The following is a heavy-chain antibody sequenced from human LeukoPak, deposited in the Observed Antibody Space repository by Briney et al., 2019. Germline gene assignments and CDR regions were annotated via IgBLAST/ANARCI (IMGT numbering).Heavy chain of an antibody. D-gene: IGHD3-9*01. J-gene: IGHJ2*01. CDR2: IYNSGST. CDR3: ARQYSDILTGYHRGELYWYFDL. Sequence: SETLSLTCTVSGGSINSYYWTWIRQPPGKGLEWIGNIYNSGSTNYNPSLKSRVTISVDTSKNQFSLKLSSVTAADTAVYYCARQYSDILTGYHRGELYWYFDLWGRGTLVTVSS. V-gene: IGHV4-59*08. CDR1: GGSINSYY.